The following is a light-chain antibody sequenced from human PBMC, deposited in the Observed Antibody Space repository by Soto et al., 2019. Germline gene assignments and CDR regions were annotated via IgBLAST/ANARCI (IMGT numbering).Light chain of an antibody. CDR3: QQCTNWPRT. CDR2: GAS. Sequence: EIVMTQSPVTLSVSPGERATLSCRASQSVSSNLAWYQQKPGQAPRLLIYGASTRATGIPDRFSGSGSGTEFTLTISSLHSEDSAVYDCQQCTNWPRTFGQGTKVEIK. J-gene: IGKJ1*01. V-gene: IGKV3-15*01. CDR1: QSVSSN.